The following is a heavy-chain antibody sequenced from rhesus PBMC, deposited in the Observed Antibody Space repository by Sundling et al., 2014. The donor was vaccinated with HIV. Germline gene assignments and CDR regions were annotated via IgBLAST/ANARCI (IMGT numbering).Heavy chain of an antibody. CDR1: GFTFSKYA. J-gene: IGHJ6*01. CDR2: ISYDGSQK. CDR3: AKQPRITLFGLVITPYALDS. D-gene: IGHD3-3*01. V-gene: IGHV3-54*02. Sequence: EVQLVESGGGLVQPGGSLRLSCAASGFTFSKYAIHWVRQAPGKGLEWVAGISYDGSQKYDLDSVKDRFSISRDNSKNMVYLQMNNLKLEDTAVYYCAKQPRITLFGLVITPYALDSWGQGVVVTVSS.